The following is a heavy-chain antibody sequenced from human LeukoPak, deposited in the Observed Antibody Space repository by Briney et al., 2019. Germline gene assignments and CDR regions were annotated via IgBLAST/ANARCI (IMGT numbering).Heavy chain of an antibody. CDR3: AKCPSGVLRYFAPIDY. D-gene: IGHD3-9*01. Sequence: GGSLRLSCAASGFTFSRYAMSWVRQAPGKGLECVSVISGSGGSTYYADSVKGRFTISRDNSKNTLYLQMNSLRAEDTAVYYCAKCPSGVLRYFAPIDYWGQGTLVTVSS. J-gene: IGHJ4*02. CDR2: ISGSGGST. V-gene: IGHV3-23*01. CDR1: GFTFSRYA.